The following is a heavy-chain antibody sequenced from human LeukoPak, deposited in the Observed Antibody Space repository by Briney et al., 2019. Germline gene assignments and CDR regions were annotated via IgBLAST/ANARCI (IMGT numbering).Heavy chain of an antibody. V-gene: IGHV4-38-2*02. Sequence: SETLSLTCTVSGYSISSGYYWGWIRQPPGRELEWIASIYYRGSTHYNPSLASLKSRVTISGDTSKNQFSLTLSSVTAADTAVYYCARDYDSSGSDYWGQGTLVTVSS. CDR3: ARDYDSSGSDY. D-gene: IGHD3-22*01. CDR1: GYSISSGYY. J-gene: IGHJ4*02. CDR2: IYYRGST.